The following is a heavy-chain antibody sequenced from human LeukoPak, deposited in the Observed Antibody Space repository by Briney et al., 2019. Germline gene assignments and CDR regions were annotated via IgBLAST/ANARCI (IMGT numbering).Heavy chain of an antibody. CDR3: ARGELLDY. D-gene: IGHD1-26*01. J-gene: IGHJ4*02. Sequence: SETLSLTCTVSGGSISSRSYYWGWIRQPPGKGLEWIGSIYYSGSTYYNPSLKSRVTISLDTSKNQFSLKLSSVTAADTAVYYCARGELLDYWGQGTLVTVSS. CDR2: IYYSGST. V-gene: IGHV4-39*07. CDR1: GGSISSRSYY.